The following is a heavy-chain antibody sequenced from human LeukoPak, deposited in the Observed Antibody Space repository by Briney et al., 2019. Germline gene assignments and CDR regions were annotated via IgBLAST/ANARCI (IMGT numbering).Heavy chain of an antibody. D-gene: IGHD6-13*01. CDR2: IYYSGST. CDR1: GGSISSSSYY. J-gene: IGHJ6*03. CDR3: ARVDSSSWYYYYMDV. V-gene: IGHV4-39*07. Sequence: SETLSLTCTVSGGSISSSSYYWGWIRQPPGKGQEWIGSIYYSGSTYYNPSLKSRVTISVDTSKNQFSLKLSSVTAADTAVYYCARVDSSSWYYYYMDVWGKGTTVTVSS.